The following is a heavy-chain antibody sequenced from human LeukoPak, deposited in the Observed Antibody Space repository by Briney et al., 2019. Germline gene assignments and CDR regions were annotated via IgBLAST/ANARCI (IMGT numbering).Heavy chain of an antibody. J-gene: IGHJ4*02. CDR3: ARRPVAGTGYFDY. D-gene: IGHD1-1*01. CDR2: IYYCGST. CDR1: GRSISRYY. V-gene: IGHV4-59*01. Sequence: SETLSLICTVSGRSISRYYWRWIRQPPGKGLEWFGYIYYCGSTNYNPSLKSRVPISVDTSETPFSLKLSSVTAADTAVYYCARRPVAGTGYFDYWGQGTLVTVSS.